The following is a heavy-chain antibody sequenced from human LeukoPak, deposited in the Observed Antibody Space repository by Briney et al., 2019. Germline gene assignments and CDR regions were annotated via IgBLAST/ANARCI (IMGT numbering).Heavy chain of an antibody. CDR1: GGSFSSTNYY. J-gene: IGHJ4*02. Sequence: SETLSLTCTVSGGSFSSTNYYWGWIRQSPGKGLEWIGSIYYSGNTYYNPSLKSRVTISVDTSKNQFSLKLSSVTAADTAVYYCARYNWNDRYFDYWGQGTLVTVSS. CDR2: IYYSGNT. V-gene: IGHV4-39*07. D-gene: IGHD1-1*01. CDR3: ARYNWNDRYFDY.